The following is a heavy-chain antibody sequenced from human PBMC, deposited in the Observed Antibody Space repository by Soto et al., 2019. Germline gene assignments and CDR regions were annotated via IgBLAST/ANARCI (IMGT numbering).Heavy chain of an antibody. V-gene: IGHV4-34*01. CDR1: GGFVSSGSYY. D-gene: IGHD1-1*01. CDR2: MSHSGGT. Sequence: QVQLQQWGAGLLKPSETLSLTCAVYGGFVSSGSYYWSWIRQPPGKGLEWIGEMSHSGGTHFNPSFTSRVSISVDTSKNQLSLKMSSVTAADTAVYYCARVGRGTATTVVAAFASWGPGTMVTVSS. J-gene: IGHJ3*02. CDR3: ARVGRGTATTVVAAFAS.